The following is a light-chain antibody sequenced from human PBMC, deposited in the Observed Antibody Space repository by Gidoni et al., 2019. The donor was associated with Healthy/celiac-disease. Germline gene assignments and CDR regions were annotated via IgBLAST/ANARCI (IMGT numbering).Light chain of an antibody. CDR2: DDS. J-gene: IGLJ3*02. CDR1: NIGSKS. CDR3: QVWDSSSDHRV. Sequence: SYVLTQPPSVSVAPGQTARITCGGKNIGSKSVHWYQQKPGQAPVLVVYDDSDRPSGIPGRFSGSNSGNTATLTISRVEAGDEADYYCQVWDSSSDHRVFGGGTKLTVL. V-gene: IGLV3-21*02.